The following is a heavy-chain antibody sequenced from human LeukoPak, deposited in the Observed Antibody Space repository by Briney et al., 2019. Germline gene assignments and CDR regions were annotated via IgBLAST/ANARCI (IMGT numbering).Heavy chain of an antibody. CDR3: ARATKGY. D-gene: IGHD2-2*01. CDR1: GFTFRTYW. J-gene: IGHJ4*02. Sequence: GGSLRLSCAASGFTFRTYWMSWVRQAPGRGLEWVANIKQDGGEENYVDSVKGRFTISRDNAKNSLFLQTNSLRAEDTAVYYCARATKGYWGQGTLVTVSS. CDR2: IKQDGGEE. V-gene: IGHV3-7*01.